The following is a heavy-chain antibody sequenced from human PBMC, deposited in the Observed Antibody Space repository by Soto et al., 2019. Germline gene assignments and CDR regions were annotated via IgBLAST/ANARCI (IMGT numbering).Heavy chain of an antibody. Sequence: GESLKISCKGSGYSFTSYWISWVRQMPGKGLEWMGRIDPSDSYTNYSPSFQGHVTISADKSISTAYLQRSSLKASDTAMYYCARHRDVVVVAATQVYYYGMDVWGQGTTVTVS. CDR2: IDPSDSYT. J-gene: IGHJ6*02. CDR1: GYSFTSYW. CDR3: ARHRDVVVVAATQVYYYGMDV. D-gene: IGHD2-15*01. V-gene: IGHV5-10-1*01.